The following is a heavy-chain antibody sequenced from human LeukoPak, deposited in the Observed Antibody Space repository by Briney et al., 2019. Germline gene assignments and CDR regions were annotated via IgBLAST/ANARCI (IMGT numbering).Heavy chain of an antibody. V-gene: IGHV7-4-1*02. Sequence: ASVKVSCKASGYTFTSYAMNWVRQAPGQGLEWMGWINTNTGNPTYAQGFTGRFVFSLDTSVSTAYLQISSLKAEDTAVYYCARDGITMVRGGLRFDPWGQGTLVTVSS. J-gene: IGHJ5*02. CDR3: ARDGITMVRGGLRFDP. D-gene: IGHD3-10*01. CDR2: INTNTGNP. CDR1: GYTFTSYA.